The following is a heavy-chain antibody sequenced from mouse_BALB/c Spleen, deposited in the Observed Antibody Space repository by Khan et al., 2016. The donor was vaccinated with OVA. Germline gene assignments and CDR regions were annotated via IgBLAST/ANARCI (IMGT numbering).Heavy chain of an antibody. CDR1: GYTFTDYY. J-gene: IGHJ3*01. CDR2: ISPGSGAT. Sequence: QVQLQQSGAELARPGASVKLSCKASGYTFTDYYINWVKQRTGQGLEWIGEISPGSGATYYNERFKGKATLTADKSSSTAYMQLSSLTSEASAVYFGARKNYFGYTFAYWGQGTLLTVSA. D-gene: IGHD1-2*01. V-gene: IGHV1-77*01. CDR3: ARKNYFGYTFAY.